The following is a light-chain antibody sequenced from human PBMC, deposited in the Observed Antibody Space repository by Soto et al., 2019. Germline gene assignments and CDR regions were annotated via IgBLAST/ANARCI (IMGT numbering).Light chain of an antibody. CDR1: NSNVGGGYD. Sequence: QSVLTQPPSVSGAPGQTVTISCTGSNSNVGGGYDVHWYQQLPGSAPKLLIYANNNRPSGVPDRFSGSKSGTSASLAITGLQAEDEADYYCQSYDPTRNVGFGGGTKLTVL. J-gene: IGLJ2*01. CDR3: QSYDPTRNVG. CDR2: ANN. V-gene: IGLV1-40*01.